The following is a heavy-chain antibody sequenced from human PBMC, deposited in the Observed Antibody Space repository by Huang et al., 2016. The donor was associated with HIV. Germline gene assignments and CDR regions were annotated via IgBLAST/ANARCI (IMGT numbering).Heavy chain of an antibody. CDR3: VRDAGGKNF. D-gene: IGHD1-26*01. CDR2: ISSSGGNI. Sequence: VQLVESGGGLVRPGGSLRLSCAASGFRFDSYSMTWVRPAPGKTLEWLAYISSSGGNIYYADSVKGRFTSSRDNARNSLFLQLSSLRVEDTAVYHCVRDAGGKNFWGQGTLVSVSS. V-gene: IGHV3-48*01. J-gene: IGHJ4*02. CDR1: GFRFDSYS.